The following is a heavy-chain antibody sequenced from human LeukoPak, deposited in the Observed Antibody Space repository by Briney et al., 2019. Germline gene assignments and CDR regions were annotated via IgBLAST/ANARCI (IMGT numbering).Heavy chain of an antibody. CDR1: GFTFSSYG. D-gene: IGHD6-13*01. J-gene: IGHJ4*02. V-gene: IGHV3-23*01. CDR3: AREPTYSSSWYTTCDF. Sequence: GGSLRLSCAASGFTFSSYGMSWVRQAPGKGLEWVSAISGSGGSAYYADSVKGRFTISRDNSKNTLYLQMNSLRAEDTAVYYCAREPTYSSSWYTTCDFWGQGTLVTVSS. CDR2: ISGSGGSA.